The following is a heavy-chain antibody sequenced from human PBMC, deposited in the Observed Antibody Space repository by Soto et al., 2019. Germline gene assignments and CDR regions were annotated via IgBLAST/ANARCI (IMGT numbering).Heavy chain of an antibody. Sequence: ASVKVSCKASGYTFTSYGISWVRQAPGQGLEWMGWISAYNGNTNYAQKLQGRVTMTTDTSTSTAYMELRSLRSDDTAVYYCARDWGGDSNYEPMNDYYYYMDVWGKGTTVTVSS. D-gene: IGHD4-4*01. CDR1: GYTFTSYG. CDR2: ISAYNGNT. V-gene: IGHV1-18*01. J-gene: IGHJ6*03. CDR3: ARDWGGDSNYEPMNDYYYYMDV.